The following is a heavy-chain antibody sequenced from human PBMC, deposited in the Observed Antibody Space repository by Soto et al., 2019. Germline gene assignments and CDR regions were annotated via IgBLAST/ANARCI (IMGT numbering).Heavy chain of an antibody. CDR2: IIPFFGTP. CDR1: GCTFSTYP. J-gene: IGHJ5*02. CDR3: ARDRHCGGDCYTGWFDP. D-gene: IGHD2-21*02. Sequence: QVQLVQSGAEVKKPGSSVKVSCKASGCTFSTYPISWVRQAPGQGLEWMGGIIPFFGTPNYAQKFQGRVTIIADASTNTAHMELSSLRSEDTAIYYCARDRHCGGDCYTGWFDPWGQGTLVTVSS. V-gene: IGHV1-69*01.